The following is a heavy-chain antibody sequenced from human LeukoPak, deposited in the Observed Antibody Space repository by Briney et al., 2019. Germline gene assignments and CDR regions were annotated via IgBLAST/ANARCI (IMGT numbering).Heavy chain of an antibody. CDR3: ARDGGKRYFQH. J-gene: IGHJ1*01. CDR1: GFTFSSYS. CDR2: IYSGGST. V-gene: IGHV3-53*01. Sequence: GGSLRLSCAASGFTFSSYSMNWVRQAPGKGLEWVSVIYSGGSTYYADSVKGRFTISRDNSKNTLYLQMNSLRAEDTAVYYCARDGGKRYFQHWGQGTLVTVSS. D-gene: IGHD4-23*01.